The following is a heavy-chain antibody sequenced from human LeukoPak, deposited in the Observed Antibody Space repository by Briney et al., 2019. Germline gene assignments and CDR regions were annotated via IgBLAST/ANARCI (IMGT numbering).Heavy chain of an antibody. CDR1: GGTFSSYA. CDR3: ARGGSWIQLSPFDY. D-gene: IGHD5-18*01. V-gene: IGHV1-69*04. J-gene: IGHJ4*02. Sequence: ASVKVSCKASGGTFSSYAISWVRQAPGQGLELMGRIIPILGIANYAQKFQGRVTITADKSTSTAYMELSSLRSEDTAVYCCARGGSWIQLSPFDYWGQGTLVSVSS. CDR2: IIPILGIA.